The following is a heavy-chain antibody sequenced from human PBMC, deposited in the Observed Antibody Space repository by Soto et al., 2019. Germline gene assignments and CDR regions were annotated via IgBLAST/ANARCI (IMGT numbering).Heavy chain of an antibody. CDR2: IYSGGST. D-gene: IGHD6-13*01. V-gene: IGHV3-53*01. CDR1: GFTVSSNY. Sequence: LRLSCAASGFTVSSNYMSWVRQAPGKGLEWVSVIYSGGSTYYADSVKGRFTISRDNPKNTLYLQMNSLRAEDTAVYYCARVPYSSSWFYFDYWGQGTLVTVSS. CDR3: ARVPYSSSWFYFDY. J-gene: IGHJ4*02.